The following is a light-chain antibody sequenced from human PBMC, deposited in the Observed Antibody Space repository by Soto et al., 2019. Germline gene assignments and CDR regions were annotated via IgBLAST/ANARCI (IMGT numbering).Light chain of an antibody. CDR1: SSDVGGYNS. J-gene: IGLJ3*02. CDR3: TSDASINNVV. Sequence: QSALTQPPSASGSPGQSVTISCTGTSSDVGGYNSVSWYQHHPDTAPKLINYEVTKRPSRVPDRFSGSKSANTASLPVSGHRADDEADYYSTSDASINNVVFGGGTKLTVL. V-gene: IGLV2-8*01. CDR2: EVT.